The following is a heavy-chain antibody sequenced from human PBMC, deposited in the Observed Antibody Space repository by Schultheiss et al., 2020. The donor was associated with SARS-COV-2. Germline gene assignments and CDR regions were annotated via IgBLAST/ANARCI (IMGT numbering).Heavy chain of an antibody. D-gene: IGHD2-2*01. V-gene: IGHV4-30-2*01. CDR1: GGSISSGGYS. CDR3: ALVVPAKYYYGMDV. CDR2: IYHSGST. Sequence: SETLSLTCAVSGGSISSGGYSWSWIRQPPGKGLEWIGYIYHSGSTYYNPSLKSRVTISVDTSKNQFSLKLSSVTAADTAVYYCALVVPAKYYYGMDVWGQGTTVTVSS. J-gene: IGHJ6*02.